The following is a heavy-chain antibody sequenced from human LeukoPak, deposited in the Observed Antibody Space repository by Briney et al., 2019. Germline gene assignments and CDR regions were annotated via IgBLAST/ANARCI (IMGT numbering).Heavy chain of an antibody. V-gene: IGHV4-39*01. J-gene: IGHJ4*02. CDR3: ARPRVGVGGSVDY. CDR1: GGSISISSYY. D-gene: IGHD3-16*01. Sequence: PSETLSLTCTVSGGSISISSYYWGWIRQPPGKGLEWIGSIYYSGSTYYNPSLKSRVTISVDTSKNQFSLKLSSVTAADTAMNYCARPRVGVGGSVDYWGQGTLVTVSS. CDR2: IYYSGST.